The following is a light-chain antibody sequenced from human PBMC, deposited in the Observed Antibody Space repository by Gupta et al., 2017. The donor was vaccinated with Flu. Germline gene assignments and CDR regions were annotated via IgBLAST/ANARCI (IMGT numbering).Light chain of an antibody. CDR2: GAS. CDR3: QQWGSSPWT. J-gene: IGKJ1*01. CDR1: QSIRSRF. V-gene: IGKV3-20*01. Sequence: DTLYLTPGERATRSCGGRQSIRSRFLDWDQQKPGHAPRLHNYGASSRATGIPDRFRGSGSGTECTLTISRREPEDFAVYYCQQWGSSPWTFGQGTXVEVK.